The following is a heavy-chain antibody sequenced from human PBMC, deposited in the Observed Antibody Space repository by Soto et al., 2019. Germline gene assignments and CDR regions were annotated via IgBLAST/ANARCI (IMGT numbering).Heavy chain of an antibody. D-gene: IGHD4-17*01. CDR1: GGTFSSYT. V-gene: IGHV1-69*02. CDR3: ARVPSAPVYGDYYFDY. Sequence: GASVKVSCKASGGTFSSYTISWVRQAPGQGLEWMGRIIPILGIANYAQKFQGRVTITADKSTSTAYMELSSLRSEDTAVYYCARVPSAPVYGDYYFDYWGQGTLVTVSS. CDR2: IIPILGIA. J-gene: IGHJ4*02.